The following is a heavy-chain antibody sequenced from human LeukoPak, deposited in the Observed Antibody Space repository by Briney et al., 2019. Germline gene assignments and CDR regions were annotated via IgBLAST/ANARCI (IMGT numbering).Heavy chain of an antibody. D-gene: IGHD2-2*02. CDR3: ARDRKAGCSSTSCYTGRLRFDP. V-gene: IGHV7-4-1*02. Sequence: ASVKVSCKASGYTFTSYAMNWVRQAPGQGLEWMGWINTNTGNPTYAQGFTGRFVFSLDTSVSTAYLQISSLKAEDTAVYYCARDRKAGCSSTSCYTGRLRFDPWGQGTLVTVSS. J-gene: IGHJ5*02. CDR1: GYTFTSYA. CDR2: INTNTGNP.